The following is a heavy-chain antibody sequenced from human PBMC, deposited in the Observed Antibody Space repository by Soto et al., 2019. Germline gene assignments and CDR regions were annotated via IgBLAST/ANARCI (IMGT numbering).Heavy chain of an antibody. Sequence: QVQLVQSGAEVKKPGASVKVSCKASGYTFTGYGISWVRQAPGQGLEWMGWISAYNGNTNYAQKLQGRVTMTTDTSTSTAYMELRSLRSDDTAVYYCARSSHYDFWSGYQKPIDYWGQGTLVTVSS. D-gene: IGHD3-3*01. V-gene: IGHV1-18*01. CDR2: ISAYNGNT. J-gene: IGHJ4*02. CDR3: ARSSHYDFWSGYQKPIDY. CDR1: GYTFTGYG.